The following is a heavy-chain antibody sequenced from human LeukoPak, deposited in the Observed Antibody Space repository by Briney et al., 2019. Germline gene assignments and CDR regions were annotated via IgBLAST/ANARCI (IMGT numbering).Heavy chain of an antibody. Sequence: GGSLRLSCAASGFTFSSYAMSWVRQAPGKGLEWVSAISGSGGSTYYADSVKGRFTISRDNSKNTLYLQMNSLRAEDTAVYYCAKEGPYSGSYKVAFDIWGQGTMVTVSS. CDR3: AKEGPYSGSYKVAFDI. J-gene: IGHJ3*02. V-gene: IGHV3-23*01. CDR1: GFTFSSYA. CDR2: ISGSGGST. D-gene: IGHD1-26*01.